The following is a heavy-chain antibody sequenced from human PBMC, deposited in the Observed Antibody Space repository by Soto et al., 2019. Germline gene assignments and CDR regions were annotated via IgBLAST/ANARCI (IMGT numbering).Heavy chain of an antibody. CDR3: AKAEGSTMVRGVIISYYYGMDV. CDR1: GFTFSSYA. J-gene: IGHJ6*02. V-gene: IGHV3-23*01. Sequence: EVQLLESGGGLVQPGGSLRLSCAASGFTFSSYAMSWVRQAPGKGLEWVSAISGSGGSTYYADSVKGRFTISRDNSKNTLYLQMNSLRAEDTAVYYCAKAEGSTMVRGVIISYYYGMDVWGQGTTVTVSS. CDR2: ISGSGGST. D-gene: IGHD3-10*01.